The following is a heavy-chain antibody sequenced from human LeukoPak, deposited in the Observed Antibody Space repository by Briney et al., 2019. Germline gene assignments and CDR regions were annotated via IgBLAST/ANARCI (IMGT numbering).Heavy chain of an antibody. D-gene: IGHD1-26*01. V-gene: IGHV3-66*01. CDR3: ASPVAIVGATRAEYFQH. J-gene: IGHJ1*01. CDR2: TYSDEST. Sequence: GGSLRLSCAASAFTVSSNYMSWDRQAPGKGLEWGSVTYSDESTYYADSVKGRFTISRDNSKNTLYLQMNSLRAEDTAVYYCASPVAIVGATRAEYFQHWGQGTLVTVSS. CDR1: AFTVSSNY.